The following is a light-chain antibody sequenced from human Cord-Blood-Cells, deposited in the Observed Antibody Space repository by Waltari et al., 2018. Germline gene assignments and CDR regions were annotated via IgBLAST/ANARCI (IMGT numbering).Light chain of an antibody. Sequence: QSALTQPPSVSGSPGQSVTISCTGTSSDVGGYNYVSWYQQHPGKAPKLMIYDVSKRPSGVSDRFSGSKSGNTASLTISGLQAEDEADYYCCSYAGSYNWVFGGGTKLTVL. CDR1: SSDVGGYNY. V-gene: IGLV2-11*01. J-gene: IGLJ3*02. CDR2: DVS. CDR3: CSYAGSYNWV.